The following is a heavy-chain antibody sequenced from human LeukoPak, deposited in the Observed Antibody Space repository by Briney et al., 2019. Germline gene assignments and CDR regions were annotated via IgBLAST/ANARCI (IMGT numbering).Heavy chain of an antibody. CDR3: ARSNGYNSSPNY. J-gene: IGHJ4*02. D-gene: IGHD6-13*01. CDR1: GGSISSSSYY. CDR2: ISTSSNTI. V-gene: IGHV3-48*01. Sequence: ETLSLTCTVSGGSISSSSYYWGWVRQAPGKGLEWVSYISTSSNTIYYADSVKGRFTISRDNAKNSLYLQMNSLRAEDTAVYYCARSNGYNSSPNYWGQGTLVTVSS.